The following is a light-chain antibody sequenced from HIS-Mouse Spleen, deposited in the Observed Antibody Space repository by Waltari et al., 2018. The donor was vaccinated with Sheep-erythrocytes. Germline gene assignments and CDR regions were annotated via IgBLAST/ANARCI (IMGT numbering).Light chain of an antibody. V-gene: IGLV6-57*04. J-gene: IGLJ3*02. CDR2: EDN. CDR1: SRSISRHH. Sequence: NFMLTQPHSVSESPGKTVTISCTRSSRSISRHHVQWCHQRPGSAPTTVIYEDNQRPSGVPDRFSGSIDSSSNSASLTISGLKTEDEADYYCQSYDSSNHGVFGGGTKLTVL. CDR3: QSYDSSNHGV.